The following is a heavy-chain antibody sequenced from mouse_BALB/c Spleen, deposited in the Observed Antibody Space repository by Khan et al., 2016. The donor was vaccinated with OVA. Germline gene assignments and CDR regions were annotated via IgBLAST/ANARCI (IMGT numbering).Heavy chain of an antibody. Sequence: QVQLKESGPGLVEPSQSLSITCTVSGFSLTSYGVHWVRQPPGKGLEWLGVIWAGGSTNYNSALMSRLSISRDKSKSQVFLIMNSLQTGDTATYYCARGDGYYEDAMDYWGQGTSVTVSS. CDR2: IWAGGST. V-gene: IGHV2-9*02. J-gene: IGHJ4*01. D-gene: IGHD2-3*01. CDR3: ARGDGYYEDAMDY. CDR1: GFSLTSYG.